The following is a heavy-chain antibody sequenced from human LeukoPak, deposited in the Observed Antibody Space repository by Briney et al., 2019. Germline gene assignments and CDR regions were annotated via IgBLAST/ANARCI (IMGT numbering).Heavy chain of an antibody. J-gene: IGHJ4*02. CDR2: IYPGDSDT. D-gene: IGHD2-15*01. Sequence: GESLKISCKGSGYSFTSYWIGWVRQMPGRGLEWMGIIYPGDSDTRYSPSFQGQVTISADKSISTAYLQWSSLKASDTAMYYCARRGFYCSGGSCYDYWGQGTLVTVSS. CDR1: GYSFTSYW. CDR3: ARRGFYCSGGSCYDY. V-gene: IGHV5-51*01.